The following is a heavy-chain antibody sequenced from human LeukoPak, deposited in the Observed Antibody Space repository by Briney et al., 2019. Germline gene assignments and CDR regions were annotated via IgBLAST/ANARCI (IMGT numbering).Heavy chain of an antibody. Sequence: GESLKISCKGSGYTFGTYWIAWVRQTPGKGPEWMGIIYPSDSGPRYSPSFQGQVTISVDKSINTAYLQWSSLKAPDSAIYFCARQVTASRFDPWGQGTLVTVSS. D-gene: IGHD2-21*02. CDR1: GYTFGTYW. V-gene: IGHV5-51*01. J-gene: IGHJ5*02. CDR3: ARQVTASRFDP. CDR2: IYPSDSGP.